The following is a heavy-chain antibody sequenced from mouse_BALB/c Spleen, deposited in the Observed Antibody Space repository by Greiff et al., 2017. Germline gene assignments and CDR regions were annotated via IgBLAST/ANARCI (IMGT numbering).Heavy chain of an antibody. CDR2: IDPSDSYT. V-gene: IGHV1-69*02. J-gene: IGHJ4*01. D-gene: IGHD1-1*01. CDR1: GYTFTSYW. CDR3: GLYYYGFYAMDY. Sequence: QVQLQQPGAELVKPGASVKLSCKASGYTFTSYWMHWVKQRPGQGLEWIGEIDPSDSYTNYNQKFKGKATLTVDKSSSTAYMQLSSLTSEDSAVYYCGLYYYGFYAMDYWGQGTSVTVSS.